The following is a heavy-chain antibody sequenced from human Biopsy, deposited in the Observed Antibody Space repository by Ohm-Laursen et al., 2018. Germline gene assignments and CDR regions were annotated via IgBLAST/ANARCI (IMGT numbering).Heavy chain of an antibody. J-gene: IGHJ4*02. CDR1: GGSFNGYF. CDR2: IYYSGST. CDR3: ARVGAGAPSIDYFDY. Sequence: SDTLSLTCAVYGGSFNGYFWSWIRQPPGKGLEWIGYIYYSGSTNYNPSLRSRVTISVDRSKNQSSLELSSVTAADTAVYYCARVGAGAPSIDYFDYWGQGALVTVSS. D-gene: IGHD1-26*01. V-gene: IGHV4-59*07.